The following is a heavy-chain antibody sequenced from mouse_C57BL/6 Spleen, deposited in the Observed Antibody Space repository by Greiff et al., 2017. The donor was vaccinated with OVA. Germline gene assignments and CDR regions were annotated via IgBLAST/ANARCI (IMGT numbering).Heavy chain of an antibody. Sequence: VQLQQSGPELVKPGASVKISCKASGYAFSSSWMNWVKQRPGKGLEWIGRIYPGDGDTNYNGKFKGKATLTADKSSSTAYMQLSSLTSEDSAVYCCARWEDYYGSRGYFDVWGTGTTVTVSS. V-gene: IGHV1-82*01. J-gene: IGHJ1*03. D-gene: IGHD1-1*01. CDR2: IYPGDGDT. CDR3: ARWEDYYGSRGYFDV. CDR1: GYAFSSSW.